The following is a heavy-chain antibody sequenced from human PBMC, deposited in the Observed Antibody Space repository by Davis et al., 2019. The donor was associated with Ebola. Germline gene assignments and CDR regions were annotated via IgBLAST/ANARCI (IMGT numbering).Heavy chain of an antibody. Sequence: AASVKVSCKASGYTFTSYGISWVRQAPGQGLEWMGWISAYNGNTNYTQKLQGRVTMTTDTSTSTAYMELRSLRSDDTAVYYCAREKLGGSADYWGQGTLVTVSS. CDR2: ISAYNGNT. CDR3: AREKLGGSADY. CDR1: GYTFTSYG. V-gene: IGHV1-18*01. D-gene: IGHD3-3*01. J-gene: IGHJ4*02.